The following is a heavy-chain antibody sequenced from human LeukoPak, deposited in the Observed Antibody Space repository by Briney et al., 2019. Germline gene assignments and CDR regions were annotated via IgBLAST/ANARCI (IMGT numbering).Heavy chain of an antibody. V-gene: IGHV3-30-3*02. D-gene: IGHD6-19*01. CDR1: GFTFSSYA. Sequence: GGSLRLSCAASGFTFSSYAMHWVRQAPGKGLEWVAVISYDGSNKYYADSVKGRFTISRDNSKNTLYLQMNSLRAEDTAIYYCAKMETSSGWAAGVWGQGTTVTVSS. J-gene: IGHJ6*02. CDR3: AKMETSSGWAAGV. CDR2: ISYDGSNK.